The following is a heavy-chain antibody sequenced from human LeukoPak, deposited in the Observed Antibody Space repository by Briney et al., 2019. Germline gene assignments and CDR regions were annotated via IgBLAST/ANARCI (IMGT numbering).Heavy chain of an antibody. CDR2: IIASGGTA. CDR1: GVTFSSYA. D-gene: IGHD1-26*01. Sequence: PGASLRLSCAASGVTFSSYAISWVRQAPGKGLEWIAGIIASGGTAYYAQSLKGRFTISRDNSKNTLYLQMNSLRAEDTAVYYCAKDGQQWELWPYFDYWGQGTLVTVSS. V-gene: IGHV3-23*01. J-gene: IGHJ4*02. CDR3: AKDGQQWELWPYFDY.